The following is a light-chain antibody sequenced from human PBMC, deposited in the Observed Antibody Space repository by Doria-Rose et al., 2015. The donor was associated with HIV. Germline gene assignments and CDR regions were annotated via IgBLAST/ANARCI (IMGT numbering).Light chain of an antibody. CDR1: QSLLYTSKNY. Sequence: DIQMTQSPESLGMSLGERATLNCKSNQSLLYTSKNYLAWYQQEPGQPPKLLIYWAYTRQSGVPARFSGSGSGTDFTLTVSSLEAEDVAVYYCQQYYDTPSFGPGTTVDIK. CDR3: QQYYDTPS. V-gene: IGKV4-1*01. J-gene: IGKJ3*01. CDR2: WAY.